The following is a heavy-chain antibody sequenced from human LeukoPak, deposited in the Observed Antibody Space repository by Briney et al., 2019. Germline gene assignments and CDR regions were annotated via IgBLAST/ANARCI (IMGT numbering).Heavy chain of an antibody. J-gene: IGHJ5*02. CDR2: TYYRSKWYN. D-gene: IGHD6-13*01. V-gene: IGHV6-1*01. CDR3: ARGPVIAAAGTVWFDP. CDR1: GDSVSSNSAA. Sequence: SQTLSLTCAISGDSVSSNSAAWNWIRQTPSRGLEWLGSTYYRSKWYNDYAVSVKSRITINPDTSKNQFSLQLNSVTPEDTAVYYCARGPVIAAAGTVWFDPWGQGTLVTVSS.